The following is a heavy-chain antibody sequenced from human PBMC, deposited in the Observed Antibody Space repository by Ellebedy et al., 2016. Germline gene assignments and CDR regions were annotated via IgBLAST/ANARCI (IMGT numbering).Heavy chain of an antibody. Sequence: GESLKISCAASGFTVSSKFMSWVRQAPGKGLEWVSIIYGGDNTYYADSVKGRFTISRDNSKNTLFLQMTSLRPEDTAVYYCAKDRATIVLIPVVPESWGQGTLVTVSS. CDR3: AKDRATIVLIPVVPES. D-gene: IGHD3-10*01. CDR2: IYGGDNT. J-gene: IGHJ5*01. CDR1: GFTVSSKF. V-gene: IGHV3-53*05.